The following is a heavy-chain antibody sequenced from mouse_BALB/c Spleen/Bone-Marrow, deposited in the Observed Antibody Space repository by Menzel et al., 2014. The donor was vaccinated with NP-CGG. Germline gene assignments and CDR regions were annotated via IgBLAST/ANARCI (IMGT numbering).Heavy chain of an antibody. CDR3: ANYYYGSSYGLAY. Sequence: VQLQQSGAELVKPGASVKLSCTASGFNIKDTYMHWVKQRPEQGLEWIGRIDPANGNTKYDPKFQGKATITADTSSNTAYLQLSSLTSEDTAVYYCANYYYGSSYGLAYWGQGTLVTVSA. CDR1: GFNIKDTY. CDR2: IDPANGNT. J-gene: IGHJ3*01. D-gene: IGHD1-1*01. V-gene: IGHV14-3*02.